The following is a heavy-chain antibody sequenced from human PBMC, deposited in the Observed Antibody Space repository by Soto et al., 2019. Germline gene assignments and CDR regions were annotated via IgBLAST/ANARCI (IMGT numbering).Heavy chain of an antibody. Sequence: SVKVSCKASGGTFSSYAISWVRQAPGQGLEWMGGIIPIFGTANYAQKFQGRVTITADKSTSTAYMELSSLRSEDTAVYYCARVVITFPPYYYYGMDVWGQGTTVTVSS. CDR2: IIPIFGTA. V-gene: IGHV1-69*06. J-gene: IGHJ6*02. D-gene: IGHD3-22*01. CDR3: ARVVITFPPYYYYGMDV. CDR1: GGTFSSYA.